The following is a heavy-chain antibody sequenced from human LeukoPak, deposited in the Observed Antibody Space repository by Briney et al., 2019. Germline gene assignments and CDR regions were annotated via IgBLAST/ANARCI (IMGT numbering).Heavy chain of an antibody. V-gene: IGHV4-38-2*01. D-gene: IGHD6-19*01. Sequence: KTSETLSLTCAVSGYSISSGYYWGWIRQPPGKGLAWIGSIYHSGSTYYNPSLKSRVTISVDTSKNQFSLKLSSVTAADTAVYYCARAPGEQWLVRRTHFDYWGQGTLVTVSS. CDR3: ARAPGEQWLVRRTHFDY. J-gene: IGHJ4*02. CDR1: GYSISSGYY. CDR2: IYHSGST.